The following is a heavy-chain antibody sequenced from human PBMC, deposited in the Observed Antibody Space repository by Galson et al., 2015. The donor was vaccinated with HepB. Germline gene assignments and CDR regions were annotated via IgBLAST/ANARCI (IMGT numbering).Heavy chain of an antibody. CDR2: IIPILGIA. CDR1: GGTFSSYT. V-gene: IGHV1-69*02. Sequence: SVKVSCKASGGTFSSYTISWVRQAPGQGLEWMGRIIPILGIANYAQKFQGRVTITADKSTSTAYMELSSLRSEDTAVYYCARGIRYSSSWHPFDYWGLGTLVTVSS. CDR3: ARGIRYSSSWHPFDY. D-gene: IGHD6-13*01. J-gene: IGHJ4*02.